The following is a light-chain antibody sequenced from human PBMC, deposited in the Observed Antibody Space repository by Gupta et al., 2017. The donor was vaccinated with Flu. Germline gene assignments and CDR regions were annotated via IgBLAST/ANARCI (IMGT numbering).Light chain of an antibody. CDR1: SSDDGGDNY. V-gene: IGLV2-11*01. CDR2: EGN. J-gene: IGLJ3*02. CDR3: YSWESRYTYV. Sequence: NTASIASSSDDGGDNYVSWYQQYPGKAPILVMYEGNQRPSGVPERFSDSKSGNTASLTICGIQTEDEADYYGYSWESRYTYVFGGGTRVTVL.